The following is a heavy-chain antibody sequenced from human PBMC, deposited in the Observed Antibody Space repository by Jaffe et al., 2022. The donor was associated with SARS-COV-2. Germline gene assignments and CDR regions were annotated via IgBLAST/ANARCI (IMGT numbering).Heavy chain of an antibody. J-gene: IGHJ6*02. Sequence: QVQLQESGPGLVKPSQTLSLTCTVSGGSISSGDYYWSWNRQPPGKGLEWIGYIYYSGNTYYNPSLKSRLSISVDTSKKQFSLKLSSVTVADTAVYYCARVPRGYSGSDPSYYYYGMDVWGQGTTVTVSS. D-gene: IGHD5-12*01. CDR1: GGSISSGDYY. CDR2: IYYSGNT. V-gene: IGHV4-30-4*01. CDR3: ARVPRGYSGSDPSYYYYGMDV.